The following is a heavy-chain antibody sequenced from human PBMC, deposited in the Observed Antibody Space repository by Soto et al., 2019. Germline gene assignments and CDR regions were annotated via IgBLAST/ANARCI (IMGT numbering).Heavy chain of an antibody. J-gene: IGHJ4*02. CDR1: GFTFSSYA. Sequence: PGGSLRLSCAASGFTFSSYAMHWVRQAPGKGLEWVSGISYDGSNKYYADSVKGRFTISRDNSKNTLYLQMNSLRAEDTAVYYCARDRADWLLDYYFDYWGQGTLVTVSS. CDR3: ARDRADWLLDYYFDY. D-gene: IGHD3-9*01. CDR2: ISYDGSNK. V-gene: IGHV3-30-3*01.